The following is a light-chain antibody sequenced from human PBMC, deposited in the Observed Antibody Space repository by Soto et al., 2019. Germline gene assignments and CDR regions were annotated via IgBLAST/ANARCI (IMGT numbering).Light chain of an antibody. V-gene: IGKV3-20*01. CDR2: GAS. CDR3: QQYGSSPPLT. CDR1: RSVSSSF. Sequence: EIVLTQSPGTLSLSPGGRATLSCRASRSVSSSFLSWYQQKPGQAPRLLIYGASSRATGIPDRFSGSGSVRDFTLTISRLEPEDFAVYYCQQYGSSPPLTFGGGTRVEIK. J-gene: IGKJ4*01.